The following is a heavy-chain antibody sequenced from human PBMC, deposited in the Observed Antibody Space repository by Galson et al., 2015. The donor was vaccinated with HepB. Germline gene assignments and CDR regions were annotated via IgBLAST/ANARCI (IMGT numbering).Heavy chain of an antibody. J-gene: IGHJ4*03. Sequence: TLSLTCTVSGASIRSYYWSWIRQPPGKGLEWIGYIYYTGSTNYNPSLRSRVTMSVDTSENRFSLKLSSVTATDTAVYYCANYDSGGYYLDYWGQGTEVTVSS. V-gene: IGHV4-59*08. CDR2: IYYTGST. D-gene: IGHD3-22*01. CDR3: ANYDSGGYYLDY. CDR1: GASIRSYY.